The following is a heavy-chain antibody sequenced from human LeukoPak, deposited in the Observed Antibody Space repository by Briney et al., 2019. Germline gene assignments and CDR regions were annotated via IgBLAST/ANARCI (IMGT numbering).Heavy chain of an antibody. D-gene: IGHD2-15*01. CDR1: GYSFTSYW. J-gene: IGHJ6*02. V-gene: IGHV5-51*01. Sequence: GESLKISCKGSGYSFTSYWIGWVRQMPEKGLERMGIIYPGDSDTRYSPSFQGQVTISADKSISTAYLQWSSLKASDTAMYYCARQPSSGAYYYYYGMDVWGQGTTVTVSS. CDR2: IYPGDSDT. CDR3: ARQPSSGAYYYYYGMDV.